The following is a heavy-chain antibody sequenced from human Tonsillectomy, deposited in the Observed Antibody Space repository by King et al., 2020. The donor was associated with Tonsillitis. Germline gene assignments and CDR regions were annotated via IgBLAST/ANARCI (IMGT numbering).Heavy chain of an antibody. CDR1: GFTFNTYS. Sequence: VQLVESGGGLVKPGGSLRLSCGGSGFTFNTYSMNWVRQAPGKGLEWVSSINSDSTYIYYADSVKGRFTISRDNAKNSLFLQMNSLRAEDTAVYYCARPHCSGAACYQRYDGFHIWGQGTMVTVSS. V-gene: IGHV3-21*01. D-gene: IGHD2-15*01. J-gene: IGHJ3*02. CDR3: ARPHCSGAACYQRYDGFHI. CDR2: INSDSTYI.